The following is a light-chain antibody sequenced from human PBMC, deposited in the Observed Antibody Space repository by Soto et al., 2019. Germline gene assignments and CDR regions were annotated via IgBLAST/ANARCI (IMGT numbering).Light chain of an antibody. CDR3: QQYGSSPTWT. CDR1: QSVSSK. V-gene: IGKV3-15*01. CDR2: DTS. Sequence: EIVMTQAPATLSVSPGERATLSCRCSQSVSSKLAWYQHKPGQAPRLLIYDTSTRAAGIPARFTGTGSGTDFTLTISRLEPEDSAVYYCQQYGSSPTWTFGQGTKVDIK. J-gene: IGKJ1*01.